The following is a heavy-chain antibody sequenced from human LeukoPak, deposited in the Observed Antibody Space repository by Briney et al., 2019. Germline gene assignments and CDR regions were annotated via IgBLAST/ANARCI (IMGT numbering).Heavy chain of an antibody. Sequence: GGSLRLSCAASGFTFSSYSMNWVRQAPGKGLEWVSSISSTGTYIYYGDLVEGRFTISRDNAKNSLYLQMNSLRAEDTAVYYCARGVGNFRYFFDYWGQGTLVTVSS. V-gene: IGHV3-21*01. D-gene: IGHD2/OR15-2a*01. CDR3: ARGVGNFRYFFDY. CDR2: ISSTGTYI. CDR1: GFTFSSYS. J-gene: IGHJ4*02.